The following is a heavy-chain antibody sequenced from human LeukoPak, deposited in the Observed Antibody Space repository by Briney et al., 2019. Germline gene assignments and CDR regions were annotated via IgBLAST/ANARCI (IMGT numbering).Heavy chain of an antibody. CDR2: IILVLDRA. CDR3: ASYVGPAPLREH. CDR1: GDTDSNYA. D-gene: IGHD2-2*01. V-gene: IGHV1-69*04. J-gene: IGHJ4*02. Sequence: SVKVSCKTSGDTDSNYAVSWVRQAPGQGLEWMGRIILVLDRANYPQKSQDRVTITADKSTRTVYMELNSLTSADTAVYFCASYVGPAPLREHWGQENLDPVSS.